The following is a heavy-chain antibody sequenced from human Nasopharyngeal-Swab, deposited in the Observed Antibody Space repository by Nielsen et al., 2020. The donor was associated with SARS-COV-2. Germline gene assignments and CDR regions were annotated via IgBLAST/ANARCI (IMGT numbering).Heavy chain of an antibody. CDR1: GFTFSSYG. Sequence: GGSLRLSCAAPGFTFSSYGMHWVRQAPGKGLEWVAVISYDGSNKYYADSMKGRFTISRDNSKNTLYLQMNSLRAEDTAVYYCAKERYGDYDYGMDVWGQGTTVTVSS. J-gene: IGHJ6*02. D-gene: IGHD4-17*01. CDR2: ISYDGSNK. V-gene: IGHV3-30*18. CDR3: AKERYGDYDYGMDV.